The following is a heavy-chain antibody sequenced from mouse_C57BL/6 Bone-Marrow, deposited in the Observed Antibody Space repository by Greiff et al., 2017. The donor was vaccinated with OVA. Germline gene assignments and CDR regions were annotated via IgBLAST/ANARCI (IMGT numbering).Heavy chain of an antibody. J-gene: IGHJ4*01. Sequence: DVMLVESGGGLVKPGGSLKLSCAASGFTFSSYAMSWVRQTPEKRLEWVATISDGGSYTYYPDNVKGRFTISRDNAKNNLYLQMSHLKSEDTAMYYCARASTSFYAMDYWGQGTSVTVSS. D-gene: IGHD2-1*01. CDR3: ARASTSFYAMDY. CDR1: GFTFSSYA. CDR2: ISDGGSYT. V-gene: IGHV5-4*03.